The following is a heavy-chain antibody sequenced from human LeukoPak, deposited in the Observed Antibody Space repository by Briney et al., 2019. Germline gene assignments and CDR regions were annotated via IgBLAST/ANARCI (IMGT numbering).Heavy chain of an antibody. J-gene: IGHJ4*02. CDR2: ISSSGSYI. V-gene: IGHV3-21*01. CDR3: ARGTYRSSSPSIGMPYYLDY. CDR1: GFTFTRYS. D-gene: IGHD6-6*01. Sequence: GGSLRLSCAASGFTFTRYSMNWVRQAPGKGLEWVSSISSSGSYIFYAQSVEGRFIISRDNAKNSHYLQMNSLRVDDTAVYFCARGTYRSSSPSIGMPYYLDYWGQGVLVTVSS.